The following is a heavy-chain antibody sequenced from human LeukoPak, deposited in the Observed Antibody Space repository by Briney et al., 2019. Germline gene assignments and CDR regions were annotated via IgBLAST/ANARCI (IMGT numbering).Heavy chain of an antibody. V-gene: IGHV3-48*03. CDR1: GFTFSSYE. J-gene: IGHJ5*02. Sequence: GSLRLSCATSGFTFSSYEMNWVRQAPGKGLEWVSYLSSSGSTIYYADSVKGRFTISRDNAKNSLYLQMNSLRAEDTAVYYCARDNPTKVVVITESSGWFDPWGQGTLVTVSS. CDR2: LSSSGSTI. D-gene: IGHD3-22*01. CDR3: ARDNPTKVVVITESSGWFDP.